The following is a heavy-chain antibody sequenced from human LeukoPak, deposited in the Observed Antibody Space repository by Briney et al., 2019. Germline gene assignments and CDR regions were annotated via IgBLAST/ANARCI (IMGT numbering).Heavy chain of an antibody. J-gene: IGHJ3*02. D-gene: IGHD2-2*01. V-gene: IGHV4-59*01. CDR3: ARDGFPAAIDAFDI. CDR2: IYYSGST. CDR1: GGSISSYY. Sequence: SETLSLTCTGSGGSISSYYWSWIRQPPGKGLEWIGYIYYSGSTNYNPSLKSRVTISVDTSKNQFSLKLSSVTAADTAVYYCARDGFPAAIDAFDIWGQGTMVTVSS.